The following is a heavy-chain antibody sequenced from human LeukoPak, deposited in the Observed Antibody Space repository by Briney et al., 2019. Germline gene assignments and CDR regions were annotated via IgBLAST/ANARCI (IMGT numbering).Heavy chain of an antibody. D-gene: IGHD2-2*01. CDR1: GFTFSSYG. Sequence: GGSLRLSCAASGFTFSSYGMSWVRQAPGKGLEWVSAISGSGGSTYYADSVKGRFTISRDNSKNTLYLQMNSLRAEDTAVYYCSKWKAIVLVPEARSPIDYWGQGTLVTVSS. J-gene: IGHJ4*02. CDR2: ISGSGGST. CDR3: SKWKAIVLVPEARSPIDY. V-gene: IGHV3-23*01.